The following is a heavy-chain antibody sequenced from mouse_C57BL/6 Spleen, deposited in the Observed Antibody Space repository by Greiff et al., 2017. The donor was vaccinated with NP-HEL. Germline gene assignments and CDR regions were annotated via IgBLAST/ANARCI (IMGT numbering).Heavy chain of an antibody. CDR2: SRNKANDYTT. CDR1: GFTFSDFY. Sequence: EVKLMESGGGLVQSGRSLRLSCATSGFTFSDFYMEWVRQAPGKGLEWIAASRNKANDYTTEYSASVKGRFIVSRDTSQSILYLQMNALRAEDTAIYYCARDVDGYYGAMDYWGQGTSVTVSS. V-gene: IGHV7-1*01. D-gene: IGHD2-3*01. J-gene: IGHJ4*01. CDR3: ARDVDGYYGAMDY.